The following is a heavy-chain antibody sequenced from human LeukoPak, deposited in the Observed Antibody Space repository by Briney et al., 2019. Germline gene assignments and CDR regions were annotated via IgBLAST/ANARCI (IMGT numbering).Heavy chain of an antibody. D-gene: IGHD2-2*01. CDR3: ARGMPAGY. CDR2: ISSSGSAI. CDR1: GFTFSSYE. J-gene: IGHJ4*02. V-gene: IGHV3-48*03. Sequence: PGGSLRLSCAASGFTFSSYEMNWVRQAPGKGLQWVSYISSSGSAIYYADSVKGRFTISRDNAKNSLYLQMDSLRAEGTAVYYCARGMPAGYWGQGTLVTVSS.